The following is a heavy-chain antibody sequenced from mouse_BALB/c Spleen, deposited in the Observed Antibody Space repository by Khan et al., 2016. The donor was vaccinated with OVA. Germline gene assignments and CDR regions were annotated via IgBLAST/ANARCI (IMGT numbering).Heavy chain of an antibody. J-gene: IGHJ3*01. CDR3: NAFPYYYGSDWFAY. D-gene: IGHD1-1*01. Sequence: VQLKQSGAELVRSGASVTLSCPASGFHIKDYYIHWVKQRPEQGLEWIGWIDPANGDTEYAPKFQGKATMTADTSSNTTYLQLSSLTSEDTAVYYCNAFPYYYGSDWFAYWGQGTLVTVSA. V-gene: IGHV14-4*02. CDR2: IDPANGDT. CDR1: GFHIKDYY.